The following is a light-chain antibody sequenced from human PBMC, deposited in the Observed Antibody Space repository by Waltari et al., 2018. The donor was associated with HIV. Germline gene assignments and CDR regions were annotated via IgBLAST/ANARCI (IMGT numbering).Light chain of an antibody. J-gene: IGLJ1*01. CDR1: ASDIRRYNY. CDR2: DVN. V-gene: IGLV2-14*03. CDR3: ASYTVNSTGV. Sequence: QSALSQPPPVSASPGQSVAISCSGSASDIRRYNYVSWYQQHPNTTPRLILFDVNNRPSGISDRFSGYKSGTTASLTISTVETDDEADYYCASYTVNSTGVFGSGTKLTVL.